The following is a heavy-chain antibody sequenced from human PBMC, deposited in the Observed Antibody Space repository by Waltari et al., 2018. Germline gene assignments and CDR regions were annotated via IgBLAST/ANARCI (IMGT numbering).Heavy chain of an antibody. Sequence: QMQLVQSGPEVKKPGTSVKVSCKASGFPFTSSAVQWVRQARGQRLEWIGWMVVGSGNTNYAQKFQERVTITRDMSTSTAYMELSSLRSEDTAVYYCAADRRSGIAAAPSFDYWGQGTLVTVSS. CDR1: GFPFTSSA. CDR3: AADRRSGIAAAPSFDY. D-gene: IGHD6-13*01. J-gene: IGHJ4*02. V-gene: IGHV1-58*01. CDR2: MVVGSGNT.